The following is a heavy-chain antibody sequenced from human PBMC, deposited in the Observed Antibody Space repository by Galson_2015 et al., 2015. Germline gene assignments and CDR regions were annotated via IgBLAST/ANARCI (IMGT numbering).Heavy chain of an antibody. Sequence: SLRLSCAASGFTFDDYAMHWVRQAPGKGLEWVSGISWNSGSIGYADSVKGRFTISRDSAKNSLYLQMNSLRAEDTALYYCAKISGFGELFVNAFDIWGQGTMVTVSS. CDR2: ISWNSGSI. CDR3: AKISGFGELFVNAFDI. CDR1: GFTFDDYA. D-gene: IGHD3-10*01. J-gene: IGHJ3*02. V-gene: IGHV3-9*01.